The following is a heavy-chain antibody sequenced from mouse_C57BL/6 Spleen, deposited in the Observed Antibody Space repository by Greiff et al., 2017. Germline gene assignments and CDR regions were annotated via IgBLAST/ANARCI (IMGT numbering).Heavy chain of an antibody. Sequence: QVQLKQPGAELVKPGASVKVSCKASGYTFTSYWMHWVKQRPGQGLEWIGRIHPSDSDTNYNQKFKGKDTLTVDKSSSTAYMQLSSLTSEDSAVYYCAMGSNYAHYYAMDYWGQGTSVTVSS. D-gene: IGHD2-5*01. CDR3: AMGSNYAHYYAMDY. CDR1: GYTFTSYW. V-gene: IGHV1-74*01. J-gene: IGHJ4*01. CDR2: IHPSDSDT.